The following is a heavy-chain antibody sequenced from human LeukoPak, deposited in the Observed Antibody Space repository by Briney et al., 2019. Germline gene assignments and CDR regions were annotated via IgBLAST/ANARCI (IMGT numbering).Heavy chain of an antibody. D-gene: IGHD2-2*02. V-gene: IGHV3-23*01. Sequence: GGSLRLSCAASGFTFSSYAMSWVRQAPGKGLEWVSAISGSGGSTYYADSVKGRFTISRDNSKNTLYLQMNSLRAEDTAVYYCAKVADYCSSTSSYMGYWGQGTLVTVSS. CDR2: ISGSGGST. CDR1: GFTFSSYA. CDR3: AKVADYCSSTSSYMGY. J-gene: IGHJ4*02.